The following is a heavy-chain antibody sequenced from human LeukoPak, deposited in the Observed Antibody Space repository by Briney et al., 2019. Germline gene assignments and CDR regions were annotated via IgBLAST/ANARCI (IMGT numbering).Heavy chain of an antibody. Sequence: GGSLRLSCAASGFIFNSYGMHWVRQAPGKGLEWVSVIYSGGSTYYADSVKGRFTISRDNSKNTLYLQMNSLRAEDTAVYYCARATTVWRYYFDYWGQGTLVTVSS. CDR3: ARATTVWRYYFDY. CDR2: IYSGGST. V-gene: IGHV3-53*01. J-gene: IGHJ4*02. D-gene: IGHD4-17*01. CDR1: GFIFNSYG.